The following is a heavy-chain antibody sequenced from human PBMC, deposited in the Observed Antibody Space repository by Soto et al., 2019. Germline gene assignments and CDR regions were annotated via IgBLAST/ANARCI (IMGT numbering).Heavy chain of an antibody. CDR3: AREYCSSTSCLHEWEYYGMDV. J-gene: IGHJ6*02. CDR2: ISSSSSYI. D-gene: IGHD2-2*01. Sequence: GGSLRLSCAASGFTFSSYSMNWVRQAPGKGLEWVSSISSSSSYIYYADSVKGRFTISRDNAKNSLYLQMNSLRAGDTAVYYCAREYCSSTSCLHEWEYYGMDVWGQGTTVTVSS. V-gene: IGHV3-21*01. CDR1: GFTFSSYS.